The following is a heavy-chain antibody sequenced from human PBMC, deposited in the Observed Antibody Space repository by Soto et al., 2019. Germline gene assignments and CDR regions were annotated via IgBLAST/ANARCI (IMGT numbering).Heavy chain of an antibody. CDR2: MNPNSGNT. J-gene: IGHJ6*03. CDR1: GYTFTSYD. Sequence: GASVKVSCKASGYTFTSYDINWVRQATGQGLEWMGWMNPNSGNTGYAQKFQGRVTMTRNTSISTAYMELSSLRSEDTAVYYCARGDLGLRFLEGYYMDVWGKGTTVTVSS. V-gene: IGHV1-8*01. D-gene: IGHD3-3*01. CDR3: ARGDLGLRFLEGYYMDV.